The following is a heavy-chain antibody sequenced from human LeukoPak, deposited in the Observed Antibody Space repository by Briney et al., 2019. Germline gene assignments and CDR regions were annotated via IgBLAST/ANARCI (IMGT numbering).Heavy chain of an antibody. CDR2: ISGSGGTT. CDR1: GFTFSSYG. D-gene: IGHD2/OR15-2a*01. Sequence: GGSLRLSCAASGFTFSSYGMSWVRQAPGKGLEWVSAISGSGGTTYYADSVKGRFTISRDNSKNTLYLQVNSLRAEDTAVYYCARSGLSRFGFWGQGTLVTVSS. J-gene: IGHJ4*02. V-gene: IGHV3-23*01. CDR3: ARSGLSRFGF.